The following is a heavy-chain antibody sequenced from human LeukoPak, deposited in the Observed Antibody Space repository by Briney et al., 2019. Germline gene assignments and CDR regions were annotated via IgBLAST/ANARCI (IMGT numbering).Heavy chain of an antibody. V-gene: IGHV3-33*01. J-gene: IGHJ4*02. CDR3: ASFNRDGYNTDY. Sequence: GRSLRLSCAASGFTFSSYGMHWVRQAPGKGLEWVAVIWYDGSNKYYADSVKGRFTISRDNSKNTPYLQMNSLRAEDTAVYYCASFNRDGYNTDYWGQGTLVTVSS. D-gene: IGHD5-24*01. CDR2: IWYDGSNK. CDR1: GFTFSSYG.